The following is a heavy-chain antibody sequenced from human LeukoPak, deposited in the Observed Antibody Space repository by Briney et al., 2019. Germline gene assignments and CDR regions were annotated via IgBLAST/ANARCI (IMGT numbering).Heavy chain of an antibody. CDR1: GGSFSGYY. Sequence: SETLSLTCAVYGGSFSGYYWNWIRQPPGKGLEWIGEINHSESTNYNPSLKSRVTISVDTSKNQFSLKLSSVTAADTAVYYCARGLRFRSGWFHFDYWGQGTLVTVSS. CDR2: INHSEST. V-gene: IGHV4-34*01. J-gene: IGHJ4*02. D-gene: IGHD6-19*01. CDR3: ARGLRFRSGWFHFDY.